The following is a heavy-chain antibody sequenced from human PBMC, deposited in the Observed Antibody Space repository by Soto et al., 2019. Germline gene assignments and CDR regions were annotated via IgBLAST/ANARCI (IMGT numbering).Heavy chain of an antibody. J-gene: IGHJ2*01. Sequence: EVQLLESGGDLVQPGGSLRPSFAALGLTFSSFAITWVRKDPRKGLGWVSTVDRSGSNTYNTDSVKGRFTISRDNSKNTLFLQMNSLTAEDTAVYYCAKIGDPTYGNWYFDLWGRGTLITVSS. D-gene: IGHD3-10*01. V-gene: IGHV3-23*01. CDR1: GLTFSSFA. CDR3: AKIGDPTYGNWYFDL. CDR2: VDRSGSNT.